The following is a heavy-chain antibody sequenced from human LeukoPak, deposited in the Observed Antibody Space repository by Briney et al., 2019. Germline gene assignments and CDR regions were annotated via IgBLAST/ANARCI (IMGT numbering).Heavy chain of an antibody. CDR3: ARDPRITMLVALGVAFDI. J-gene: IGHJ3*02. Sequence: GSSAKVSCKASGGTFSSYAISWVRQAPGQGLEWMGGIIPIFGTANYAQKFQGRVTITADESTSTAYMELSSLRSEDTAVCYCARDPRITMLVALGVAFDIWGQGTMVTVSS. CDR1: GGTFSSYA. D-gene: IGHD3-22*01. CDR2: IIPIFGTA. V-gene: IGHV1-69*01.